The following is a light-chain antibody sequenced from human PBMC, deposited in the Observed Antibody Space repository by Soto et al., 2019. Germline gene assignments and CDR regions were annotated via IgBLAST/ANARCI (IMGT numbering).Light chain of an antibody. CDR2: DAS. V-gene: IGKV3-15*01. Sequence: ILMTQSPATLSVSPGERATLSCRASQSGSNNLAWYQQKPGQAPRLLIYDASTRATGIPARFSGSESGTEFTLTISGLQSEDFAVYYCQPYNDWPPWTFGQGTKVELK. CDR3: QPYNDWPPWT. CDR1: QSGSNN. J-gene: IGKJ1*01.